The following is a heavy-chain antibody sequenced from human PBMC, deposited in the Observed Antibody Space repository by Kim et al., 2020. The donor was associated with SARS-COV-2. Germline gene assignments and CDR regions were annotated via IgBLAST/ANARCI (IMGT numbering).Heavy chain of an antibody. J-gene: IGHJ4*02. CDR2: ISYDGSNK. V-gene: IGHV3-30*18. Sequence: GGSLRLSCAASGFTFSSYGMHWVRQAPGKGLEWVAVISYDGSNKYYADSVKGRFTISRDNSKNTLYLQMNSLRAEDTAVYYCAKGPGKWYWGQGTLVTVSS. CDR3: AKGPGKWY. D-gene: IGHD2-8*01. CDR1: GFTFSSYG.